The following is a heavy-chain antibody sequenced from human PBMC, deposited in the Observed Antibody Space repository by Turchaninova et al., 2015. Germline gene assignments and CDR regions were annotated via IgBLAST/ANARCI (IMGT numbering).Heavy chain of an antibody. CDR3: ATDRVTVFDI. CDR1: GSTLTEFA. V-gene: IGHV1-24*01. CDR2: FDPDDGET. Sequence: QVQLVPSGAEGKKTGAAGTVACKVSGSTLTEFALHWVRKAPGKGLEWMVGFDPDDGETIYAQKFQGRVTMTEDTSTDTAYMELSSLRSEDTAVYYCATDRVTVFDIWGQGTMVTVSS. J-gene: IGHJ3*02. D-gene: IGHD2-21*02.